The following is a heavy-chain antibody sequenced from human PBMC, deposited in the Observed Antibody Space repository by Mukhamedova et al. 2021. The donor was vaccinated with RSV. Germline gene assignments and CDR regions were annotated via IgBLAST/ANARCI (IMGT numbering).Heavy chain of an antibody. Sequence: GLEWVSSISSSSSYIYYADSVKGRFTISRDNAKNSLYLQMNSLRAEDTAVYYCARVGFSLDYWGQGTLVTVSS. J-gene: IGHJ4*02. CDR2: ISSSSSYI. D-gene: IGHD3-10*01. CDR3: ARVGFSLDY. V-gene: IGHV3-21*01.